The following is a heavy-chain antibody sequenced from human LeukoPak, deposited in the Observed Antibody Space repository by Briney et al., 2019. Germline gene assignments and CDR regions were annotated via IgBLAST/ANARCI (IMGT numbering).Heavy chain of an antibody. CDR1: GYTFTSYD. Sequence: ASVKVSCKDSGYTFTSYDINWVRQATGQGLEWMGWMNPNSGNTGYAQKFQGRVTITRNTSISTAYMELSSLRSEDTAVYYCARTYSSSWYYYYYMDVWGKGTTVTVSS. J-gene: IGHJ6*03. D-gene: IGHD6-13*01. CDR3: ARTYSSSWYYYYYMDV. CDR2: MNPNSGNT. V-gene: IGHV1-8*03.